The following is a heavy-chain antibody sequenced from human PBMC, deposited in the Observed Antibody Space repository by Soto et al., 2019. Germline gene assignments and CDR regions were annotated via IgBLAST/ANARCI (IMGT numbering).Heavy chain of an antibody. CDR1: GASISGYY. CDR3: VRDGTKTLRDWFDP. Sequence: SETLSLTCTVSGASISGYYWSWIRKSAGKGLEWIGRIYATGTTDYNPSLKSRVMMSVDTSKKQFSLKLRSVTAADTAVYYCVRDGTKTLRDWFDPWCQGISVTVSS. J-gene: IGHJ5*02. D-gene: IGHD1-1*01. V-gene: IGHV4-4*07. CDR2: IYATGTT.